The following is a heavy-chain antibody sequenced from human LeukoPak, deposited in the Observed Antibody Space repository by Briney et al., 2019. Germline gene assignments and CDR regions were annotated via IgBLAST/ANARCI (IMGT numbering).Heavy chain of an antibody. D-gene: IGHD1/OR15-1a*01. CDR3: ARKAMSGTINRGARGQYNWFDP. CDR1: RATFSNYS. Sequence: APVKASCNASRATFSNYSVSAGRDAPGQGLEWMGGTVPIFRSGNYAQNFHDRVTITTDESMITVYMELSSLTSEDPDVYYCARKAMSGTINRGARGQYNWFDPWGQGTLVTVSS. CDR2: TVPIFRSG. V-gene: IGHV1-69*05. J-gene: IGHJ5*02.